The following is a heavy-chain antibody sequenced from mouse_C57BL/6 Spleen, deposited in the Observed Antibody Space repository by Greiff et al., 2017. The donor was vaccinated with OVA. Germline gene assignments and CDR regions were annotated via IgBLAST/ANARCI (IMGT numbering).Heavy chain of an antibody. Sequence: EVMLVESGGGLVQPKGSLKLSCAASGFTFNTYAMHWVRQAPGKGLEWVARIRSKSSNYATYYADSVKDRFTISRDDSQSMLYQQMNNLKTEDTAMYYCVRDSSGLGYFDYWGQGTTLTVSS. CDR1: GFTFNTYA. D-gene: IGHD3-2*02. CDR3: VRDSSGLGYFDY. CDR2: IRSKSSNYAT. V-gene: IGHV10-3*01. J-gene: IGHJ2*01.